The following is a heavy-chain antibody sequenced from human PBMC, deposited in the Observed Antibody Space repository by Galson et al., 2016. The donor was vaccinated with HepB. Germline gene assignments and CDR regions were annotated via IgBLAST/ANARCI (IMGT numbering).Heavy chain of an antibody. Sequence: SLRLSCAASTFTFSDYYMSWIRQAPGRGLEWISYIAGSGRPIYYADSVKGRFTISRDNAKNSLYLQMNSLRAEDTDVYYCAGGGGFSVGAYFDSWGQGTLVTVSS. CDR3: AGGGGFSVGAYFDS. CDR2: IAGSGRPI. CDR1: TFTFSDYY. D-gene: IGHD3-16*01. V-gene: IGHV3-11*01. J-gene: IGHJ4*02.